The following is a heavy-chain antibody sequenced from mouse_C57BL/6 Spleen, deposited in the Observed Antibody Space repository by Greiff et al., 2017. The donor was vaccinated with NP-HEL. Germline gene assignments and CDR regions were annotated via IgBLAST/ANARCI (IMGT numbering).Heavy chain of an antibody. CDR2: ISYDGSN. CDR1: GYSITSGYY. D-gene: IGHD2-2*01. CDR3: ASLVTTGEGFAY. V-gene: IGHV3-6*01. J-gene: IGHJ3*01. Sequence: EVQLVESGPGLVKPSQSLSLTCSVTGYSITSGYYWNWIRQFPGNKLEWMGYISYDGSNNYNPSLKNRISITRDTSKNQFFLKLNSVTTEDTATYYCASLVTTGEGFAYWGQGTLVTVSA.